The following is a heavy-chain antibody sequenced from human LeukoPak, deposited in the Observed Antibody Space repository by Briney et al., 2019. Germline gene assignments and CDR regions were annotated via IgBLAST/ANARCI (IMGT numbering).Heavy chain of an antibody. J-gene: IGHJ4*02. CDR3: ARDYSSGRDF. D-gene: IGHD3-22*01. Sequence: PGGSLRLSCAASGFTFSTKWMSWVRQAPGKGLEWVATINQGGSDQYYVDSVKGRFTLSRDNAKSSLDLQMNSLRAEDTAVYFCARDYSSGRDFWGQGTLVTVSS. CDR2: INQGGSDQ. V-gene: IGHV3-7*04. CDR1: GFTFSTKW.